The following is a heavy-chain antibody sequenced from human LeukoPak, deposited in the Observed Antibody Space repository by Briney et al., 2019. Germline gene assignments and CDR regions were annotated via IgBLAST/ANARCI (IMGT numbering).Heavy chain of an antibody. CDR3: ARDEGTGNMYY. V-gene: IGHV3-30*03. Sequence: GGSLRLSCAGSGFTFSSYVVHWVRQAPGKGLEWVAVISFDVSKKYYGDSVKGRFTISRDDSKSTLYLQMDSLRPGDTAVYHCARDEGTGNMYYWGQGTLVTVSS. CDR1: GFTFSSYV. J-gene: IGHJ4*02. D-gene: IGHD1-1*01. CDR2: ISFDVSKK.